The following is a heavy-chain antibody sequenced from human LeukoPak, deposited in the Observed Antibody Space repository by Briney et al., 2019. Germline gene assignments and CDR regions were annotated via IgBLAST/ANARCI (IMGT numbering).Heavy chain of an antibody. D-gene: IGHD3-22*01. CDR2: ISSSGSTI. CDR1: GFTFSDYY. V-gene: IGHV3-11*01. Sequence: GGSLRLSCAASGFTFSDYYMSWIRQAPGKGLEWVSHISSSGSTIYYADSVKGRFTISRDNAKNSLYLQMNSLRAEDTAVYYCAREGVAYYYDSSGYTSWGQGTLVTVSS. J-gene: IGHJ4*02. CDR3: AREGVAYYYDSSGYTS.